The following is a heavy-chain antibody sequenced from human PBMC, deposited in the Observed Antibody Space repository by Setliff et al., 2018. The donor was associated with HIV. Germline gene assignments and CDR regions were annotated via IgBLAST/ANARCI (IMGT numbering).Heavy chain of an antibody. CDR1: GYTFTDFY. CDR2: INPKSGVA. J-gene: IGHJ5*02. Sequence: RASVKVSCKASGYTFTDFYIHWVRQAPGQGLEWIGRINPKSGVADYLKKFHGRVTMTTDTSTNTAHMELIRPRFDDTAVYYCARAHFLVAMTRNWFDPWGQGTLVTVSS. D-gene: IGHD5-12*01. V-gene: IGHV1-2*06. CDR3: ARAHFLVAMTRNWFDP.